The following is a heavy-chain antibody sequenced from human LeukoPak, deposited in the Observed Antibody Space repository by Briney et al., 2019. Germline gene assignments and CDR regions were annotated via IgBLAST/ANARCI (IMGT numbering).Heavy chain of an antibody. V-gene: IGHV1-8*03. Sequence: ASVKVSCKASGYTFTIYYMHWVRQATGQGLEWMGWMNPNSGNTGYAQKFQGRVTITADKSTSTAYMELSSLRSEDTAVYYCARVCNIGGDCPWGQGTLVTVSS. CDR3: ARVCNIGGDCP. CDR1: GYTFTIYY. CDR2: MNPNSGNT. D-gene: IGHD2-21*02. J-gene: IGHJ5*02.